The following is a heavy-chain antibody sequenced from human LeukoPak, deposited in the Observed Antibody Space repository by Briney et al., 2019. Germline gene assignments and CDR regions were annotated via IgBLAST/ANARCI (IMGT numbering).Heavy chain of an antibody. CDR1: GGTFSSYA. CDR2: IIPIFGTA. CDR3: VRVQGYCSGGSCYRRNYYYGMDV. J-gene: IGHJ6*02. D-gene: IGHD2-15*01. V-gene: IGHV1-69*13. Sequence: SVTVSCKASGGTFSSYAISWVRQAPGQGLEWMGGIIPIFGTANYAQKFQGRVTITADESTSTAYMELSSLRSEDTAVYYCVRVQGYCSGGSCYRRNYYYGMDVWGQGTTVTVSS.